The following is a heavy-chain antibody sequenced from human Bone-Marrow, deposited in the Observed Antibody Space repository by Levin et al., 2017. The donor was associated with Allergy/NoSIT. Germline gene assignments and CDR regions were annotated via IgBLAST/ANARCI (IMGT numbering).Heavy chain of an antibody. CDR1: GFTFSSYA. J-gene: IGHJ3*02. D-gene: IGHD3-22*01. V-gene: IGHV3-23*01. CDR2: IGHTDVSI. CDR3: AKEKPNSSGYETAFDI. Sequence: GGSLRLSCAASGFTFSSYAMSWVRQTPGKGLEWVSAIGHTDVSIHYADSVRGRFTISRDNPKNTLYLQITSLRAEDTAVYYFAKEKPNSSGYETAFDIWGQGTTVTVAS.